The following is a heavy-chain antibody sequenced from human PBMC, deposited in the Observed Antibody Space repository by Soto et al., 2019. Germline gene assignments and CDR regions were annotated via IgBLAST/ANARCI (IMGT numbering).Heavy chain of an antibody. CDR2: INHSGST. V-gene: IGHV4-34*01. Sequence: QVQLQQWGAGLLKPSETLSLTCAVYGGSFSGYYWSWIRQPPGKGLEWIGEINHSGSTNYNPSLKSRVTISVDPSKNQFSLKLSSVTAADTAVYYCARGVTIFGVVIHPFFDYWGQGTLVTVSS. CDR1: GGSFSGYY. CDR3: ARGVTIFGVVIHPFFDY. J-gene: IGHJ4*02. D-gene: IGHD3-3*01.